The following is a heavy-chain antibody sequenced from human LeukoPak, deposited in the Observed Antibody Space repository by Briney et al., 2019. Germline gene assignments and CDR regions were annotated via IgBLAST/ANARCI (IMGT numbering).Heavy chain of an antibody. CDR1: GFTFGSYA. D-gene: IGHD3-22*01. CDR3: AKDKDNYYDSSGYYLGYFDH. J-gene: IGHJ4*02. V-gene: IGHV3-23*01. CDR2: ISGSGSGT. Sequence: GGSLRLSCVASGFTFGSYAMSWVRQLPGEGLEWVSGISGSGSGTYYADSVKGRFTISRDNSKNTVYLQMNNLRADDTAVYSCAKDKDNYYDSSGYYLGYFDHWGQGTLVIVSS.